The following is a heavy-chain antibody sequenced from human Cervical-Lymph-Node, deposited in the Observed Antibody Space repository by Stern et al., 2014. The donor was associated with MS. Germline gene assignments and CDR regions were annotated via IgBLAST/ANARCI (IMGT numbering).Heavy chain of an antibody. J-gene: IGHJ4*02. D-gene: IGHD1-26*01. CDR2: SLYGGNT. CDR1: GGSVNSGGYC. CDR3: ARALDPLSGSYFPAFDD. Sequence: QVQLQESGQGLVKPSETLSLTCTVSGGSVNSGGYCWSWIRQSPGKGLGWPGDSLYGGNTNYNPSLEGRVTISIDSSNNQFSLKLDSVTAADTAVYYCARALDPLSGSYFPAFDDWGQGTLVIVSS. V-gene: IGHV4-61*08.